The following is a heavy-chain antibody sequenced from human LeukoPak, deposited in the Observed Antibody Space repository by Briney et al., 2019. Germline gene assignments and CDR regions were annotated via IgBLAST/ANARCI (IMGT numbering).Heavy chain of an antibody. CDR1: GYTFTGYY. CDR2: MNPNSGNT. J-gene: IGHJ3*02. Sequence: ASVKVSCKASGYTFTGYYMHWVRQAPGQGLEWMGWMNPNSGNTGYAQKFQGRVTITRNTSISTAYMELSSLRSEDTAVYYCARGDAYDAFDIWGQGTMVTVSS. CDR3: ARGDAYDAFDI. D-gene: IGHD2-2*01. V-gene: IGHV1-8*03.